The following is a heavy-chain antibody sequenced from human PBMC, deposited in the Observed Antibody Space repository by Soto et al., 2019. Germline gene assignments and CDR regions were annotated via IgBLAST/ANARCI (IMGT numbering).Heavy chain of an antibody. CDR2: IYYSGST. CDR3: ARRYGAPFDY. V-gene: IGHV4-59*01. D-gene: IGHD4-17*01. CDR1: GGSISSYY. J-gene: IGHJ4*02. Sequence: PSETLSLTCTVSGGSISSYYWSWIRQPPGKGLEWIGYIYYSGSTNYNPSLKSRVTISVDTSKNQFSLKLSSVTAAAPAVYYCARRYGAPFDYWGQGTLVTV.